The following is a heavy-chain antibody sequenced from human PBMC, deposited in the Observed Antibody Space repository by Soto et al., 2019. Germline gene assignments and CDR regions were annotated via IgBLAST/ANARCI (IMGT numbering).Heavy chain of an antibody. Sequence: SQTLSLTCAFSGDSVSSNSAAWNWIRQSPSRGLEWLGRTYYRSKWYNDYAVSVKSRITINPDTSKNQFSLQLNSVTPEDTAVYYCARVRSGFGGITIFGVVIPFDAFDIWGQGTMVTVSS. V-gene: IGHV6-1*01. CDR2: TYYRSKWYN. D-gene: IGHD3-3*01. CDR3: ARVRSGFGGITIFGVVIPFDAFDI. CDR1: GDSVSSNSAA. J-gene: IGHJ3*02.